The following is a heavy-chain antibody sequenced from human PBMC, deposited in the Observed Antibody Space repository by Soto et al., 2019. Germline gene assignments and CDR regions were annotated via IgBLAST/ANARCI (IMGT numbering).Heavy chain of an antibody. Sequence: PSETLSLTCNVSGDSIRSSKYYWGWIRQPPGKGLEWIGTIYYSGSIYYNPSLKSRVTISIDTSKNHFSLKLSSVTAADTAVYYCAKGSGSSAYSPFDYWGQGTLVTSPQ. CDR3: AKGSGSSAYSPFDY. V-gene: IGHV4-39*02. J-gene: IGHJ4*02. D-gene: IGHD3-16*01. CDR2: IYYSGSI. CDR1: GDSIRSSKYY.